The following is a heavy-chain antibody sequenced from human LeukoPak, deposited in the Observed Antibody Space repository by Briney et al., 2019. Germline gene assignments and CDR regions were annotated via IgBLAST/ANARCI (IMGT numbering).Heavy chain of an antibody. CDR2: ISYDGSNK. J-gene: IGHJ4*02. Sequence: LLGGSLRLSCAASGFTFSSYAMHWVRQAPGKGLEWVAVISYDGSNKYYADSVKGRFTVSRDNSKNTLYLQMNSLRAEDTAVYYCARDGKEDYFDYWGQGTLVTVSS. D-gene: IGHD1-26*01. CDR1: GFTFSSYA. V-gene: IGHV3-30-3*01. CDR3: ARDGKEDYFDY.